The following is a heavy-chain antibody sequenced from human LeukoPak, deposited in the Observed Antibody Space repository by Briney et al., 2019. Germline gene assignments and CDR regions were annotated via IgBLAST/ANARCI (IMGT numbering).Heavy chain of an antibody. D-gene: IGHD3-10*01. CDR3: ARGLQNVLLWFGESPKEYYFDY. CDR2: INHSGST. Sequence: NPSETLSLTCAVYGGSFSGYYWSWIRQPPGKGLEWIGEINHSGSTNYNPSLKSRVTISVDTSKNQFSLKLSSVTAADTAVYYCARGLQNVLLWFGESPKEYYFDYWGQGTLVTVSS. J-gene: IGHJ4*02. V-gene: IGHV4-34*01. CDR1: GGSFSGYY.